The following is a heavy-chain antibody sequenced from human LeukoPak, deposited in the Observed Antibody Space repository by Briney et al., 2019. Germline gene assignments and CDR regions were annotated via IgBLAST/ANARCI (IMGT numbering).Heavy chain of an antibody. CDR2: IWYDGSNK. CDR3: ARMYSTSTNWFDP. J-gene: IGHJ5*02. V-gene: IGHV3-33*01. D-gene: IGHD6-6*01. Sequence: GGSLRLSCAASGFTSSSYGMHWVRQAPGKGLEWVAVIWYDGSNKYYADSVKGRFTISRDNSKNTLYLQMNSLRAEDTAAYYCARMYSTSTNWFDPWGQGTLVTVSS. CDR1: GFTSSSYG.